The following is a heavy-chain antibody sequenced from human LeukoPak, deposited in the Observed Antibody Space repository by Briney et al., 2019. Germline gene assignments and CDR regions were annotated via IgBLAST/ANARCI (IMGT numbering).Heavy chain of an antibody. Sequence: SVKVSCKASGGTFSNYAISWVRQAPGQGLEWMGGIIPLFATANYAQKFQGRVTITADDSTSTSYMELTSLSSEDTAVYYCASGHYASGSYCKYLFSFQYWGQGTLVTVSS. J-gene: IGHJ4*02. CDR3: ASGHYASGSYCKYLFSFQY. CDR2: IIPLFATA. V-gene: IGHV1-69*01. CDR1: GGTFSNYA. D-gene: IGHD3-10*01.